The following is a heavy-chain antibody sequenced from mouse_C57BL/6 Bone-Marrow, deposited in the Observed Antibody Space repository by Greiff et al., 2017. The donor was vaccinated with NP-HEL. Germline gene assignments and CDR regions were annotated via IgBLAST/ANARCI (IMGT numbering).Heavy chain of an antibody. V-gene: IGHV1-85*01. D-gene: IGHD2-1*01. CDR1: GYTFTSYD. J-gene: IGHJ1*03. CDR2: IYPRDGST. CDR3: ARSVYYGNYDWYFDV. Sequence: SGPELVKPGASVKLSCKASGYTFTSYDINWVKQRPGQGLEWIGWIYPRDGSTKYNEKFKGKATLTVDTSSSTAYMELHSLTSEDSAVYFCARSVYYGNYDWYFDVWGTGTTVTVSS.